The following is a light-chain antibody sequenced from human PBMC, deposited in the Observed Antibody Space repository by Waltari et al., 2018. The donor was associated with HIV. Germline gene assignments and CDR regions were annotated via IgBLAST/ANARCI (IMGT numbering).Light chain of an antibody. Sequence: QSVLTQPTSASETPGQRVAISCSGSSSDIGSNAVNWYQQLPGTAPKLLIYSNNQRPSGVPDRFSGSKSGTSASLAISGLQSEDEADYYCAAWDDSLNGPHVVFGGGTKLTVL. CDR2: SNN. V-gene: IGLV1-44*01. J-gene: IGLJ2*01. CDR3: AAWDDSLNGPHVV. CDR1: SSDIGSNA.